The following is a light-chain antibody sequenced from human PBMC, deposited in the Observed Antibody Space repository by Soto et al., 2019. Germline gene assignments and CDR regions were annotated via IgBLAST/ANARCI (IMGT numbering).Light chain of an antibody. V-gene: IGLV2-8*01. CDR2: EVN. Sequence: QSALTQPASVSGSPGQSITISCTGSSSVGNYVSWYQQHPGKAPKLMIYEVNKRPSGVPDRFSGSKSGNTASLTVSGLQAEDEADYYCSSYAGSSNVFGTGTKLTVL. CDR1: SSVGNY. J-gene: IGLJ1*01. CDR3: SSYAGSSNV.